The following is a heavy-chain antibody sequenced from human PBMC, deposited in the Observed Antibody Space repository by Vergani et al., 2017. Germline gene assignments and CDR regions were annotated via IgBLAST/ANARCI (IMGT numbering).Heavy chain of an antibody. CDR3: ARTTIFGVLRWFDP. Sequence: QVQLQESGPGLVKPPGTLSLTCAVSGGSISTNNWWSWVRQPPGKGLEWIGEIYHSGNTNYNPSLKSRVTISVDKSKNQFSLKLISVTAADTAVYYCARTTIFGVLRWFDPWGQGTLVTVSS. J-gene: IGHJ5*02. CDR1: GGSISTNNW. CDR2: IYHSGNT. V-gene: IGHV4-4*03. D-gene: IGHD3-3*01.